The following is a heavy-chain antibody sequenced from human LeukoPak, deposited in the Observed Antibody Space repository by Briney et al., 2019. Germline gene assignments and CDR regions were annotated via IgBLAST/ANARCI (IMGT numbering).Heavy chain of an antibody. CDR1: GFTFSSYG. J-gene: IGHJ4*02. V-gene: IGHV3-30*18. D-gene: IGHD2-21*02. CDR3: AKDLQVTPDY. Sequence: GGSLRLSCSASGFTFSSYGMHWVRQAPGRGLEGVAFISYDGSNKDYADSVRGRFSISRDNSKNTLYLQMNSLRAEDTAVYYCAKDLQVTPDYWGQGTLVTVSS. CDR2: ISYDGSNK.